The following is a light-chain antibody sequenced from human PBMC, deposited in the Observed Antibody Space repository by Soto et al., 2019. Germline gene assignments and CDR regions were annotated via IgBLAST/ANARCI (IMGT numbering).Light chain of an antibody. CDR1: QSLLHSDGKTY. Sequence: DIVMTQTPLCLTVTPGQPSSISCKSSQSLLHSDGKTYLYWFLQKPGQAPRXLIYGASSRATGIPDRFSGSGSGTDFTLTISRLEPEDFAVYYCQHFGSSQITFGQGTRLEIK. J-gene: IGKJ5*01. CDR2: GAS. V-gene: IGKV2-29*01. CDR3: QHFGSSQIT.